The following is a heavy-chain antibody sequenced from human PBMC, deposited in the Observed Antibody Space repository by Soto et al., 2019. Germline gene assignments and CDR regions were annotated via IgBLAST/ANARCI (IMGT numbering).Heavy chain of an antibody. Sequence: SQTLSLTCTVFGGSISSGGYYWSSILKHPGEGLEWIGYIYYSGSTYYNPSRKSRVTISVDTSKNQFSLKLSSVTAADTAVYYCARDGALYYYDSSGAFDIWGQGTMVTVS. CDR3: ARDGALYYYDSSGAFDI. V-gene: IGHV4-31*03. D-gene: IGHD3-22*01. J-gene: IGHJ3*02. CDR1: GGSISSGGYY. CDR2: IYYSGST.